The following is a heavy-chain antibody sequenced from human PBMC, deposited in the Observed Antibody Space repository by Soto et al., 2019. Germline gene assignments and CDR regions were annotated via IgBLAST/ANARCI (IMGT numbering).Heavy chain of an antibody. Sequence: QVRLVQSGAEVKKTESSVKVSCEASGTTFSNFAIGWVRQAPGQGLEWMGGIILPFGTPNYAQKFQGRVTISADESMTTVYMELRGLRSGDAAVYYCVRGPAYDYWGQGALVTVSS. CDR1: GTTFSNFA. J-gene: IGHJ4*02. CDR2: IILPFGTP. CDR3: VRGPAYDY. V-gene: IGHV1-69*12.